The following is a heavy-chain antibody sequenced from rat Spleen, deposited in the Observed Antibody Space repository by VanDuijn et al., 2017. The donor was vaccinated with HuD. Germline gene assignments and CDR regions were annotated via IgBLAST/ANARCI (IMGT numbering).Heavy chain of an antibody. CDR2: ISTGGDNT. CDR3: TRQGGLRNWFAY. J-gene: IGHJ3*01. D-gene: IGHD1-11*01. Sequence: EVQLVESGGGLVQPGRSLKLSCAASGFTFSDYDMAWVRQAPTKGLEWIASISTGGDNTYYRDSVKGRFTISRDDTKNTQYLQRDSLGSEDTATYYCTRQGGLRNWFAYWGQGTLVTFSS. CDR1: GFTFSDYD. V-gene: IGHV5S13*01.